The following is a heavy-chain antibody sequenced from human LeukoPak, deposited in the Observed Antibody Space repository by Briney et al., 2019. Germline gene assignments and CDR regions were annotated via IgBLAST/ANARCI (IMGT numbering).Heavy chain of an antibody. CDR1: GYIFTNYW. CDR2: IYPCDSYT. D-gene: IGHD6-6*01. Sequence: GESLKISCKGSGYIFTNYWIGWVRQMPGKGLEWMGIIYPCDSYTRYSPSFQGQVTFSADKSISTAYLQWSSLKASDTAMYYCARHYSSSSSNFFYWGQGTLVTVSS. V-gene: IGHV5-51*01. J-gene: IGHJ4*02. CDR3: ARHYSSSSSNFFY.